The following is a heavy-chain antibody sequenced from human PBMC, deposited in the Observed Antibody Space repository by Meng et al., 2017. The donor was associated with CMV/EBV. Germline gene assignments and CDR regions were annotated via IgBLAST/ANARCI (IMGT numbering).Heavy chain of an antibody. CDR1: GGSISSYY. CDR2: IYTSGST. Sequence: QVRLQESGPGPVKPSETLSLTCTVSGGSISSYYWSWIRQPAGKGLEWIGRIYTSGSTNYNPSLKSRVTMSVDTSKNQFSLKLSSVTAADTAVYYCARGGLYYYDSSGHFDYWGQGTLVTVSS. D-gene: IGHD3-22*01. J-gene: IGHJ4*02. V-gene: IGHV4-4*07. CDR3: ARGGLYYYDSSGHFDY.